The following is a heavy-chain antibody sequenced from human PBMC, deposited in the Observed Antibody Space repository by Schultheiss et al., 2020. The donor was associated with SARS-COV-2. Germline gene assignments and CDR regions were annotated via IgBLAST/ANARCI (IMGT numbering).Heavy chain of an antibody. Sequence: GGSLRLSCAASGFTFSGSAMHWVRQAPGKGLEWVSAISGSGGSTYYADSVKGRFTISRDNAKNSLYLQMNSLRAEDTAVYYCARQRGYKQGDVWGKGATVTVSS. V-gene: IGHV3-23*01. J-gene: IGHJ6*04. CDR3: ARQRGYKQGDV. CDR2: ISGSGGST. D-gene: IGHD1-14*01. CDR1: GFTFSGSA.